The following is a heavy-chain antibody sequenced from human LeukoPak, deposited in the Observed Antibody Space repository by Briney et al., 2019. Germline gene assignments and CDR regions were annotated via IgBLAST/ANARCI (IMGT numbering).Heavy chain of an antibody. CDR2: IYYSGST. J-gene: IGHJ6*02. V-gene: IGHV4-59*01. CDR3: ARDLPDYGDNYYYYYGMDV. CDR1: GGSISSYY. D-gene: IGHD4-17*01. Sequence: SETLSLTSTVSGGSISSYYWSWIRQPPGKGLEWIGYIYYSGSTNYNPSLKSRVTISVDTSKNQFSLKLSSVTAADTAVYYCARDLPDYGDNYYYYYGMDVWGQGTTVTVSS.